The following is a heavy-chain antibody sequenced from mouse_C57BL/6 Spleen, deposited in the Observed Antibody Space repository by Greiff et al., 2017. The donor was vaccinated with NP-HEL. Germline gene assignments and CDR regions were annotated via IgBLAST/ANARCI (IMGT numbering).Heavy chain of an antibody. J-gene: IGHJ4*01. Sequence: EVQRVESGGGLVKPGGSLKLSCAASGFTFSSYAMSWVRQTPEKRLEWVATISDGGSYTYYPDNVKGRFTISRDNAKNNLYLQMSHLKSEDTAMYYCARDNYSNYVRYAMDYWGQGTSVTVSS. CDR1: GFTFSSYA. CDR2: ISDGGSYT. V-gene: IGHV5-4*01. D-gene: IGHD2-5*01. CDR3: ARDNYSNYVRYAMDY.